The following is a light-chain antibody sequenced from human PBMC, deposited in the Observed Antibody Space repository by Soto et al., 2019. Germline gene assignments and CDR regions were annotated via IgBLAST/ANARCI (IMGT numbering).Light chain of an antibody. CDR3: CSYLVTSTEV. CDR1: SSDVGSYNL. CDR2: EGS. Sequence: QSVLTQPASVSESPGQSITISCTGTSSDVGSYNLVSWYQQHPGKAPILMIYEGSKRPSGVSNRFSGSKSGNTASLTISGLQAEDGPIYYCCSYLVTSTEVFEAGTRVTVL. V-gene: IGLV2-23*01. J-gene: IGLJ1*01.